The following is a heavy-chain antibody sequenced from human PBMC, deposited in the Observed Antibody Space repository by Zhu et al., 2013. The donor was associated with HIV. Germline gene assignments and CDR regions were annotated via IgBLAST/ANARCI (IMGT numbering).Heavy chain of an antibody. CDR2: INPNSGGT. Sequence: QVQLVQSGAEVKKPGASVKVSCKASGYTFTGYYMHWVRQAPGQGLEWMGWINPNSGGTNYAQKFQGWVTMTRDTSISTAYMELSRLRSDDTAVYYCARGAEDRWPLDTAMENWFDPGAREPWSPSPQ. D-gene: IGHD5-18*01. CDR1: GYTFTGYY. CDR3: ARGAEDRWPLDTAMENWFDP. J-gene: IGHJ5*02. V-gene: IGHV1-2*04.